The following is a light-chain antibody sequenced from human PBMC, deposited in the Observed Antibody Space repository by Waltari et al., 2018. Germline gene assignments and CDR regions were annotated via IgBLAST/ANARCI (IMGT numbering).Light chain of an antibody. CDR3: QEYDTLPVT. CDR2: KAS. J-gene: IGKJ4*01. V-gene: IGKV1-5*03. Sequence: DIQMTQSPSTLSASVGDRVTITCPASQSVKNNLDWYQQKPGKAPKVLIHKASRLESGVPSRFSCSGYGTEFTLTISSLQPDDFATYYCQEYDTLPVTFGGGTKVEIK. CDR1: QSVKNN.